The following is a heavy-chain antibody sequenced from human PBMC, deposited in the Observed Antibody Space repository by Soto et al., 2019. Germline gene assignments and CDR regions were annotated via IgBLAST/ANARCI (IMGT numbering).Heavy chain of an antibody. D-gene: IGHD4-17*01. V-gene: IGHV4-59*08. CDR1: GGSISSYY. Sequence: SETLSLTCTVSGGSISSYYWSWIRQPPGKGLEWIGYIYYSGSTNYNPSLKSRVTIPVDTSKNQFSLKLSSVTAADTAVYYCARHASPYDYGDYGVDYWGQGTLVTVSS. CDR2: IYYSGST. CDR3: ARHASPYDYGDYGVDY. J-gene: IGHJ4*02.